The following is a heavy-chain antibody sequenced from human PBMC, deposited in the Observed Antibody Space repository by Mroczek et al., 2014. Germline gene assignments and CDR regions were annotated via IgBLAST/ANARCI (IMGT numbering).Heavy chain of an antibody. Sequence: QVQLQESGAGLLKPSETLSLTCTVSGGSISSYYWSWIRQPPGKGLEWIGYIYYSGSTNYNPSLKSRVTISVDTSKNQFSLKLSSVTAADTAVYYCARDSSSSWYASVRAFDIWGQGTMVTVSS. CDR3: ARDSSSSWYASVRAFDI. CDR1: GGSISSYY. D-gene: IGHD6-13*01. CDR2: IYYSGST. J-gene: IGHJ3*02. V-gene: IGHV4-59*01.